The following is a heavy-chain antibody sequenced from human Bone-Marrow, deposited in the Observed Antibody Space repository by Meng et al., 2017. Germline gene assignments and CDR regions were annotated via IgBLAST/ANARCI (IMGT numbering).Heavy chain of an antibody. Sequence: QLQWWGGGGGVVHPGGSLGSSWAASGFTLSSDGMHWVRQAPGKGLEWVAVIWYDGSNKYYADSVKGRFTISRDNSKNTLYLQMNSLRAEDTAVYYCALTDSWGQGTLVTVSS. V-gene: IGHV3-33*01. CDR3: ALTDS. CDR2: IWYDGSNK. J-gene: IGHJ4*02. CDR1: GFTLSSDG. D-gene: IGHD1-20*01.